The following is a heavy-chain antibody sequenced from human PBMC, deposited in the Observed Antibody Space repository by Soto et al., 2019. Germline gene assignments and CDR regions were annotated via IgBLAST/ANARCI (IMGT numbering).Heavy chain of an antibody. Sequence: EVQLLESGGGLVQPGGSRRLSCAASGFTFSSYAMSWVRQAPGKGLEWVSTISDSGSTYYADSVKGRFTISRDISKNTLYVQMGSLRAEDTAVYYCEKGGEGYCSGTSCLYHMDAWGKGTTVTVSS. CDR2: ISDSGST. D-gene: IGHD2-15*01. V-gene: IGHV3-23*01. J-gene: IGHJ6*03. CDR3: EKGGEGYCSGTSCLYHMDA. CDR1: GFTFSSYA.